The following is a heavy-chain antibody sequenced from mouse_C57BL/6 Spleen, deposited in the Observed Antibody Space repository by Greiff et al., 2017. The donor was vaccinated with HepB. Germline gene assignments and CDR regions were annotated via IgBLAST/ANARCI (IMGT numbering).Heavy chain of an antibody. CDR2: IDPSDSYT. V-gene: IGHV1-59*01. Sequence: VQLQQSGAELVRPGTSVKLSCKASGYTFTSYWMHWVKQRPGQGLEWIGVIDPSDSYTNYNQKFKGKATLTVDKSSSTAYMQLSSLTSEDSAVYYCARDSAGAWCAYWGQGTLVTVSA. J-gene: IGHJ3*01. CDR1: GYTFTSYW. D-gene: IGHD3-2*02. CDR3: ARDSAGAWCAY.